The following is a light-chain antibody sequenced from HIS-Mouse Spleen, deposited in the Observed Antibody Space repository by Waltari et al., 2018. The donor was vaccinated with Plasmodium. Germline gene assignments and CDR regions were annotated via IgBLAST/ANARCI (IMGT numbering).Light chain of an antibody. CDR1: QSVSSSY. V-gene: IGKV3-20*01. J-gene: IGKJ4*01. Sequence: DIVLTQSPGTLSLSPGDSATLSCRASQSVSSSYLAWYQQKPGQAPRLLIYGASSRATGIPDRFSGSGSGTDFTLTISRLEPEDFAVYYCQQYGSSPLTFGGGTKVEIK. CDR2: GAS. CDR3: QQYGSSPLT.